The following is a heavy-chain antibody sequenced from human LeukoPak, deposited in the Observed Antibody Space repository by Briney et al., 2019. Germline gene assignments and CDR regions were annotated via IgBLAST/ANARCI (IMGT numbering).Heavy chain of an antibody. J-gene: IGHJ5*02. CDR2: INHSGST. D-gene: IGHD2-2*01. CDR3: ARIVGSTSFHGWFDP. V-gene: IGHV4-34*01. Sequence: SETLSLTCAVYGGSFSVYYWSWIRQPPGKGLEWIGEINHSGSTNYNPSLKSRVTISVDTSKNQFSLKLSSVTAADTAVSYCARIVGSTSFHGWFDPWGQGTLVTVSS. CDR1: GGSFSVYY.